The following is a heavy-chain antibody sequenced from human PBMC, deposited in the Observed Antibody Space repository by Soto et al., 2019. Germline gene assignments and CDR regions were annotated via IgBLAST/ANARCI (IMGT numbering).Heavy chain of an antibody. Sequence: QVQLVESGGGLVKPGGSLRLSCAASGFTFNDHYMTWIRQAPGKGLEWVSFISSDSIYTNSADSVKGRFTISRDNAKNLLYLQMSSLRVEDTAVYYCERDSTGSGLDYGMDVWGQGTTVAVSS. CDR2: ISSDSIYT. V-gene: IGHV3-11*06. CDR1: GFTFNDHY. CDR3: ERDSTGSGLDYGMDV. D-gene: IGHD3-10*01. J-gene: IGHJ6*02.